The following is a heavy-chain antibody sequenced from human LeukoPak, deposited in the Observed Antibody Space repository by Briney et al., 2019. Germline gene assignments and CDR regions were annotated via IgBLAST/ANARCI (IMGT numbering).Heavy chain of an antibody. CDR3: ARDPPANSYYYYGMDV. V-gene: IGHV3-7*01. Sequence: GGSLRLSCAASGFTLSSYWMSWVREAPGKGRECVANIKQEGSEKYYVDSVKGRFTISRDNAKNSLYLQMNSLRAEDTAVYYCARDPPANSYYYYGMDVWGQGTTVTVSS. CDR2: IKQEGSEK. CDR1: GFTLSSYW. J-gene: IGHJ6*02.